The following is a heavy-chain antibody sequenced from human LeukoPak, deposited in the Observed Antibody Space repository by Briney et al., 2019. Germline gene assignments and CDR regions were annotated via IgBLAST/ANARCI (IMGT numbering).Heavy chain of an antibody. Sequence: SETLSLTCTVSGGSTRSYWSWIRQPAGKGLEWIGRIYGSGSTDYNPSLKSRVTMSIDTSKNQFSLNLISVTAADTAVYYCARDSGTTGEVKFDPWGQGTLVTVSS. CDR2: IYGSGST. J-gene: IGHJ5*02. V-gene: IGHV4-4*07. D-gene: IGHD3-10*01. CDR1: GGSTRSY. CDR3: ARDSGTTGEVKFDP.